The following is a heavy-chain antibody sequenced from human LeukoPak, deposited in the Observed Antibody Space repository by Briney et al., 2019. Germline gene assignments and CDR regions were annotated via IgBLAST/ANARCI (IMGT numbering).Heavy chain of an antibody. J-gene: IGHJ6*03. CDR2: INHSGST. D-gene: IGHD3-10*01. CDR3: ARGVRGKTRFAYYYYYMDV. Sequence: PSETLSLTCAVYGGSFSGYYWSWIRQPPGKGLEWIGEINHSGSTNYNPSLKSRVTISVDTSKNQFSLKLSSVTAADTAVYYCARGVRGKTRFAYYYYYMDVWGKGTTVTVSS. V-gene: IGHV4-34*01. CDR1: GGSFSGYY.